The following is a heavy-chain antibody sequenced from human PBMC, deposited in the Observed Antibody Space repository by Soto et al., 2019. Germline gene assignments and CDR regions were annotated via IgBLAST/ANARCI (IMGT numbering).Heavy chain of an antibody. CDR3: ARTGRGASYSSSWYDAFDI. CDR1: GGSISSSSYY. V-gene: IGHV4-39*01. Sequence: PSETLSLTCTVSGGSISSSSYYWGWIRQPPGKGLEWIGSIYYSGSTYYNPSLKSRVTISVDTSKNQFSLKLSSVTAADTAVYYCARTGRGASYSSSWYDAFDIWGQGTMVTVSS. D-gene: IGHD6-13*01. J-gene: IGHJ3*02. CDR2: IYYSGST.